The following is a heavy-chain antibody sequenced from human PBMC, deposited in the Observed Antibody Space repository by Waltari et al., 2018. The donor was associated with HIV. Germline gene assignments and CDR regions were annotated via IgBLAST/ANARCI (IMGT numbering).Heavy chain of an antibody. CDR3: ARDTPYNWNYPGGYFDY. CDR1: GFTFRRYR. J-gene: IGHJ4*02. D-gene: IGHD1-7*01. CDR2: ISSSSSTI. V-gene: IGHV3-48*04. Sequence: EVQLVESGGGLVQPGGSLRLSCAASGFTFRRYRMNGSRQAPGKGLEWVSYISSSSSTIYYADSVKGRFTISRDNAKNSLYLQMNSLRAEDTAVYYCARDTPYNWNYPGGYFDYWGQGTLVTVSS.